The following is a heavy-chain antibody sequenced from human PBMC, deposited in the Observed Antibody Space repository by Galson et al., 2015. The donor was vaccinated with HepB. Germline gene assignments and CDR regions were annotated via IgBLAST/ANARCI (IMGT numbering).Heavy chain of an antibody. V-gene: IGHV3-30*18. D-gene: IGHD6-6*01. Sequence: SLRLSCAASGFTFSSYGMHWVRQAPGKGLEWVAVISYDGSNKYYADSVKGRFTISRDNSKNTLYLQMNSLRAEDTAAYYCAKDGGSSSPFGYWGQGTLVTVSS. CDR1: GFTFSSYG. J-gene: IGHJ4*02. CDR2: ISYDGSNK. CDR3: AKDGGSSSPFGY.